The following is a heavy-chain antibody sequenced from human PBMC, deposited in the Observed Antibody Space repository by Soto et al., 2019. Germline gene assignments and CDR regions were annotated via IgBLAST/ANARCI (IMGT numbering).Heavy chain of an antibody. CDR1: GYTVTAYY. CDR2: INPNSGGT. Sequence: QVQLVQSGAEVKKPGASVKVSCKASGYTVTAYYVHWVRQAPGQGLEWMGWINPNSGGTNYAQKFQGWVTMTRDTSISTVYMELSRPRFDDTAVYYCARMIAASGHYGMDVWGQGTTVTVSS. V-gene: IGHV1-2*04. CDR3: ARMIAASGHYGMDV. J-gene: IGHJ6*02. D-gene: IGHD6-13*01.